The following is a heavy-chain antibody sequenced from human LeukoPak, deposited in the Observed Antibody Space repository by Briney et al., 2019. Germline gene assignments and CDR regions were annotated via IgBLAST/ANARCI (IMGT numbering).Heavy chain of an antibody. CDR1: GFTFSSYA. J-gene: IGHJ4*02. V-gene: IGHV3-30-3*01. Sequence: GGSLRLSCAASGFTFSSYAMHWVRQAPGKGLEWVAVISYDGSNKYYADSVKGRFTISRDNSKNSLYLQMNSLRAEDTALYYCAATDGYWGQGTLVTVSS. CDR3: AATDGY. CDR2: ISYDGSNK.